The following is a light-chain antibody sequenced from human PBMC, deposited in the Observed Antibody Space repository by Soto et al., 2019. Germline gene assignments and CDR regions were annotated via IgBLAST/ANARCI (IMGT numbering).Light chain of an antibody. J-gene: IGKJ2*01. CDR3: QHYNDWPPKQYT. Sequence: EIVMTQSPATLSVSPGERATISCRASQSVSSYLAWYQQKPGQAPRLLIYDASTRATCNPARFSGSGSGTEFTLTISSLQSEDFAVYYCQHYNDWPPKQYTFGQGTKLEIK. CDR1: QSVSSY. V-gene: IGKV3-15*01. CDR2: DAS.